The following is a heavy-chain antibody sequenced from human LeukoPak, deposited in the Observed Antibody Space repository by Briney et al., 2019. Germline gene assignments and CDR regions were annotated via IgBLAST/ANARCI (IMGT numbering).Heavy chain of an antibody. CDR3: ARDKGCGVDCYPGSWFDP. CDR2: IYRDGRT. D-gene: IGHD2-21*02. CDR1: GGPLSDYY. V-gene: IGHV4-4*07. Sequence: XSLTCIVSGGPLSDYYWSWIRQSAGKGLEWIGRIYRDGRTNYNPSLTSRVTMSVDTSKNKVLLKLTSVTAADTAVYYCARDKGCGVDCYPGSWFDPWGQGMLVTVSS. J-gene: IGHJ5*02.